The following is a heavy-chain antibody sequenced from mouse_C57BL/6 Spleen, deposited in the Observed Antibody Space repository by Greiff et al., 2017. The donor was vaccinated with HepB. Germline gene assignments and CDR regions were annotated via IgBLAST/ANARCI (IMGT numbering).Heavy chain of an antibody. Sequence: EVQRVESGGGLVQPKGSLKLSCAASGFTFNTYAMHWVRQAPGKGLEWVARIRSKSSNYATYYADSVKDRFTISRDDSQSMLYLQMNNLKTEDTAMDYWVRGGNWGYYYAMDYWGQGTSVTVSS. CDR3: VRGGNWGYYYAMDY. CDR2: IRSKSSNYAT. J-gene: IGHJ4*01. V-gene: IGHV10-3*01. D-gene: IGHD4-1*01. CDR1: GFTFNTYA.